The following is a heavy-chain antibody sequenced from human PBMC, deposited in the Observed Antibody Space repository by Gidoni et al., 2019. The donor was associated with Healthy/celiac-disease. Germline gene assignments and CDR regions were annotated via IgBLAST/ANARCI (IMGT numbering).Heavy chain of an antibody. CDR1: GFTFSSYA. CDR2: ISSNGGST. CDR3: APYGSGFIGFDY. D-gene: IGHD3-10*01. Sequence: EVQLVESGGGLVQPGGSLRLSCSASGFTFSSYAMPWVRQAPGKGLEYVSAISSNGGSTYYADSVKGRFTISRDNSKNTLYLQMSSLRAEDTAVYYCAPYGSGFIGFDYWGQGTLVTVSS. V-gene: IGHV3-64D*06. J-gene: IGHJ4*02.